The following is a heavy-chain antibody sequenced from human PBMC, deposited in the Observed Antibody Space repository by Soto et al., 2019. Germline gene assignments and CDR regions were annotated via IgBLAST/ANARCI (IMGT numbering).Heavy chain of an antibody. V-gene: IGHV1-24*01. CDR2: LDYEEGER. CDR3: AAGVTTFDY. J-gene: IGHJ4*02. D-gene: IGHD4-17*01. CDR1: GNTLSGFH. Sequence: QVQLIQSGTEVKRPGASVKVSCKVSGNTLSGFHMHWVRQAPGKGLEWMGRLDYEEGERTFAHRFQGRVTVTEDTSTDTAYMDLSSLTSEDTAVYYCAAGVTTFDYWGQGTLVTVSS.